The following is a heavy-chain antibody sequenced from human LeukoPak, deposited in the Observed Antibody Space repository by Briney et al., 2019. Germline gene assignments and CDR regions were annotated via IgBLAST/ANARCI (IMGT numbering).Heavy chain of an antibody. Sequence: SETLSLTCTVSGGSISSSSYYWGWIRQPPGKGLEWIGSIYYSGSTYYNPSLKSRVTISVDTSKNQFSLKLSSVTAADTAVYYCARGDGEYSSGLIDYWGQGTLVTVSS. V-gene: IGHV4-39*07. CDR3: ARGDGEYSSGLIDY. CDR1: GGSISSSSYY. J-gene: IGHJ4*02. D-gene: IGHD6-19*01. CDR2: IYYSGST.